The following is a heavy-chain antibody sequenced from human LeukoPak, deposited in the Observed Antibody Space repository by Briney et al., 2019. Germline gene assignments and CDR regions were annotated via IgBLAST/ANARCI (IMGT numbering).Heavy chain of an antibody. CDR2: ISYDGSNK. V-gene: IGHV3-30-3*01. D-gene: IGHD1-14*01. Sequence: GGSLRLSCAASGFTFSSYAMHWVRQAPGKGLEWVAVISYDGSNKYYADSVKGRFTISRDNSKNTLYLQMNSLRAEDTAVYYCARGPEGSYWYFDLWGRGTLVTVSS. J-gene: IGHJ2*01. CDR1: GFTFSSYA. CDR3: ARGPEGSYWYFDL.